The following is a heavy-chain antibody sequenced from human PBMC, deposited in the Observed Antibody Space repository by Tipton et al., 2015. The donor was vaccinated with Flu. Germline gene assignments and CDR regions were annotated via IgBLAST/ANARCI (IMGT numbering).Heavy chain of an antibody. CDR1: GGSLSNFY. V-gene: IGHV4-59*07. Sequence: TLSLTCIVSGGSLSNFYWTWLRQPPGKGLEWIGYIFDSGRTNYNPSLKSRVTISVDSSKNRVSLNLSSMTAADTAVYYCARGRIFDSWGQGTLVTVSS. J-gene: IGHJ4*02. D-gene: IGHD2-15*01. CDR3: ARGRIFDS. CDR2: IFDSGRT.